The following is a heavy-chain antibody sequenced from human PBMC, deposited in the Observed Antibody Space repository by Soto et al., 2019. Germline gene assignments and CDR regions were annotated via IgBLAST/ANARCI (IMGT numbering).Heavy chain of an antibody. V-gene: IGHV1-69*13. CDR2: IIPIFGKA. J-gene: IGHJ4*02. CDR1: GYTFTSYG. Sequence: ALVKVSCKASGYTFTSYGIIWVRQAPGQGLEWMGGIIPIFGKANYAQKFQGRVTITADESTSTAYMELSSLRSEDTAVYYCARYVDTAMGAVDYWGQGTLVTVSS. D-gene: IGHD5-18*01. CDR3: ARYVDTAMGAVDY.